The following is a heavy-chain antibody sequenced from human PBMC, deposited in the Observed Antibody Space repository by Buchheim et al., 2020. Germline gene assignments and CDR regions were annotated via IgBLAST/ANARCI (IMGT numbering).Heavy chain of an antibody. CDR2: ISSSSSTI. D-gene: IGHD3-10*01. CDR3: ASFQKPNMVQGATWNDY. V-gene: IGHV3-48*01. J-gene: IGHJ4*02. CDR1: GFTFSSYS. Sequence: EVQLVESGGGLVQPGGSLRLSCAASGFTFSSYSMNWVRQAPGKGLEWVSYISSSSSTIYYADSVKGRFTISRDNAKNSLYLQMNSLRAEDTAVYYCASFQKPNMVQGATWNDYWGQGTL.